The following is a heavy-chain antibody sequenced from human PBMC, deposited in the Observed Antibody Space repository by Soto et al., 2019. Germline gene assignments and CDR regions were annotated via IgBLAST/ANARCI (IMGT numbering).Heavy chain of an antibody. CDR3: AKGRYFDSSGGCANY. CDR1: GFIFDNYA. V-gene: IGHV3-23*01. D-gene: IGHD3-22*01. J-gene: IGHJ4*02. Sequence: EVKLLESGGGLVPPGASARLSCITSGFIFDNYAMSWVRQSPGRGLEWVAAISGRGHATYYTQSVQGRFIISRDKSKKTVFLQMHNLRAEDTAVYYCAKGRYFDSSGGCANYWGLGTLVTVSS. CDR2: ISGRGHAT.